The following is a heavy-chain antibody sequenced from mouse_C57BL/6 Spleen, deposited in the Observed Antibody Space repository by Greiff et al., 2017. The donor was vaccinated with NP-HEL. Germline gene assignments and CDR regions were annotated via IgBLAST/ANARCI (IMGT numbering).Heavy chain of an antibody. CDR2: IYPGSGNT. D-gene: IGHD2-1*01. Sequence: VKLMESGAELVRPGASVKLSCKASGYTFTDYYINWVKQRPGQGLEWIARIYPGSGNTYYNEKFKGKATLTAEKSSSTAYMQLSSLTSEDSAVYFCARSWGNWFAYWGQGTLVTVSA. J-gene: IGHJ3*01. CDR1: GYTFTDYY. CDR3: ARSWGNWFAY. V-gene: IGHV1-76*01.